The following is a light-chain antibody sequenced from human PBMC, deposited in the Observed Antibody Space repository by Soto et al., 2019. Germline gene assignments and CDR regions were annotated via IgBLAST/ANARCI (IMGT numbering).Light chain of an antibody. CDR3: QQYNSYPYT. J-gene: IGKJ2*01. CDR2: DAS. CDR1: QSISSW. V-gene: IGKV1-5*01. Sequence: DIQMTQSPSTLSASVGDRVTITCRASQSISSWLAWYQQKPGKAPKLLIYDASSLESGVPSRFSGSGSGIEFTLTISSLQPDDFATHYCQQYNSYPYTLGQWTKLEIK.